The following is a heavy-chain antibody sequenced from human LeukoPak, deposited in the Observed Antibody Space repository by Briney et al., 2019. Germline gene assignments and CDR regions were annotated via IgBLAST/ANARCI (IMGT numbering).Heavy chain of an antibody. J-gene: IGHJ6*02. Sequence: PGGSLRLSCAASGSTFSSYGMHWVRQAPGKGLEWVAVIWYDGSNKYYADSVKGRFTISRDNSKNTLYLQMNSLRAEDTAVYYCARDRITMVRGLPRYGMDVWGQGTTVTVSS. V-gene: IGHV3-33*01. CDR2: IWYDGSNK. CDR1: GSTFSSYG. CDR3: ARDRITMVRGLPRYGMDV. D-gene: IGHD3-10*01.